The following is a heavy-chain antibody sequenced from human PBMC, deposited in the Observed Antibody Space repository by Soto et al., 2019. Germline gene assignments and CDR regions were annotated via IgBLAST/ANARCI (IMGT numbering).Heavy chain of an antibody. CDR2: IWYDGSNK. D-gene: IGHD1-26*01. J-gene: IGHJ4*02. V-gene: IGHV3-33*01. CDR1: GFTFSSYG. Sequence: GGSLRLSCAASGFTFSSYGMHWVRQAPGKGLEWVAVIWYDGSNKYYADSVKGRFTISRDNSKNTLYLQMNSLRAEDTAVYFCAREVGAQTFDYWGQGTLVTVSS. CDR3: AREVGAQTFDY.